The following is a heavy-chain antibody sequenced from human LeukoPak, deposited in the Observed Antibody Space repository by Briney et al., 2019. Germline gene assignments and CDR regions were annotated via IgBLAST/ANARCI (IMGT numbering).Heavy chain of an antibody. CDR1: GFTFSSYA. J-gene: IGHJ5*02. V-gene: IGHV3-23*01. CDR3: AKGAITMVRGAKYNWFDP. Sequence: GGSLRLSCAASGFTFSSYAMSWVRQAPGKGMEWVSAISGSGGSTYYADSVKGRFTISRDNSKNTLYLQMNSLRAEDTAVYYCAKGAITMVRGAKYNWFDPWGQGTLVTVSS. CDR2: ISGSGGST. D-gene: IGHD3-10*01.